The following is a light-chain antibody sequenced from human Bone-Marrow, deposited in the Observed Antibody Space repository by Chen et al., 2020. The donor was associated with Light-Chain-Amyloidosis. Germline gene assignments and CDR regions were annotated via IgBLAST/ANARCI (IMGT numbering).Light chain of an antibody. Sequence: QSALTHPPSASGSPGQSVPISCTGTSSDVGGNNYVSWYQQHPGKAPKLLIYEVSKRPSGVPDRFSGSKSGNTASLTVSGLQAEDEADYYCSSYAGSNNYVFGTGTKVAVL. CDR1: SSDVGGNNY. V-gene: IGLV2-8*01. CDR3: SSYAGSNNYV. J-gene: IGLJ1*01. CDR2: EVS.